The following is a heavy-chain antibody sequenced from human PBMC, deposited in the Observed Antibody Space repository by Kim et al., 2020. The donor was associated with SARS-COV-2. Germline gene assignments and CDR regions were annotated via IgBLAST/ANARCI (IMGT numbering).Heavy chain of an antibody. D-gene: IGHD6-19*01. Sequence: GGSLRLSCAASGFTFSSYWMHWVRQAPGKGLVWVSRINSDGSSTSYADSVKGRFTISRDNAKNTLYLQMNSLRAEDTAVYYCARVPAGSSVAGNYGMDVWGQGTTVTVSS. CDR1: GFTFSSYW. CDR2: INSDGSST. CDR3: ARVPAGSSVAGNYGMDV. V-gene: IGHV3-74*01. J-gene: IGHJ6*02.